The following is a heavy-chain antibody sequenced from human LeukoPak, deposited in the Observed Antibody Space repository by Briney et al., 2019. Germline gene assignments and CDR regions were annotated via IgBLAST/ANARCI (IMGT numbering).Heavy chain of an antibody. D-gene: IGHD4-11*01. J-gene: IGHJ5*02. CDR2: IYYSGST. Sequence: KPSETLSLTCTVSGGSISSSSYYWGWIRQPPGKGLEWIGSIYYSGSTYYNPSLKSRVTISVDTSKNQFSLKLSSVTAADTAVYYCARDLQLYNWFDPWGQGTLVTVSS. V-gene: IGHV4-39*07. CDR1: GGSISSSSYY. CDR3: ARDLQLYNWFDP.